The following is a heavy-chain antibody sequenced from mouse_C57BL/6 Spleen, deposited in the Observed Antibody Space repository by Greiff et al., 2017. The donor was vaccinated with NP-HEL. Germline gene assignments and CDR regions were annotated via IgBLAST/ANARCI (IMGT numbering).Heavy chain of an antibody. V-gene: IGHV1-69*01. J-gene: IGHJ1*03. CDR3: ARGRTTVDWDFGG. CDR2: IDPSDSYT. Sequence: VQLVESGAELVMPGASVKLSCKASGYTFTSYWMHWVKQRPGQGLEWIGEIDPSDSYTNYNQKFKGKSTLTVDKSSSTAYMQLSRLTSEDSAVYYWARGRTTVDWDFGGRGTGATGTGAS. CDR1: GYTFTSYW. D-gene: IGHD1-1*01.